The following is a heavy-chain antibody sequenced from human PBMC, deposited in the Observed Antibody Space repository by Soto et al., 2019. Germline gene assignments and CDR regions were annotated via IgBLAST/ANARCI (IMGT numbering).Heavy chain of an antibody. CDR3: ARVLRREYYDSSGVDY. CDR2: ISAYNGNT. CDR1: GYTFTSYG. D-gene: IGHD3-22*01. Sequence: ASVKVSCKASGYTFTSYGISCVRQAPGQGLEWMGWISAYNGNTNYAQKLQGRVTMTTDTSTSTAYMELRSLRSDDTAVYYCARVLRREYYDSSGVDYWGQGTRVTVSS. J-gene: IGHJ4*02. V-gene: IGHV1-18*01.